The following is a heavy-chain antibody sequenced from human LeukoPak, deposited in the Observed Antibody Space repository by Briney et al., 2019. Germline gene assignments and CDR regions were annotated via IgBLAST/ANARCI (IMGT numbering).Heavy chain of an antibody. CDR2: IIPIFGTA. V-gene: IGHV1-69*05. J-gene: IGHJ4*02. D-gene: IGHD1-7*01. Sequence: ASVKVSCKASGGTFSSYAISWVRQAPGQGLEWMGRIIPIFGTANYAQKFQGRVTITTDESTSTAYMELSSLRSEDTAVYYCARERPDPRGITGTTLFYYFDYWGQGTLVTVSS. CDR3: ARERPDPRGITGTTLFYYFDY. CDR1: GGTFSSYA.